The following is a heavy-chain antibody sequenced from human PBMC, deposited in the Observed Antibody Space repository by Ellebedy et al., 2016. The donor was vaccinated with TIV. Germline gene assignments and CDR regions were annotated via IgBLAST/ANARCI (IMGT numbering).Heavy chain of an antibody. Sequence: GGSLRISXTASGFTFSDYAMGWVRQAPGKGLEWISTTSGSGGSTYYADSVKGRFTISRDSFKNTLSLQMNSLRAEDTAVYYCVKGLYNWSDPPFDHWGQGTLVTVSS. CDR3: VKGLYNWSDPPFDH. J-gene: IGHJ4*02. CDR1: GFTFSDYA. CDR2: TSGSGGST. D-gene: IGHD1-1*01. V-gene: IGHV3-23*01.